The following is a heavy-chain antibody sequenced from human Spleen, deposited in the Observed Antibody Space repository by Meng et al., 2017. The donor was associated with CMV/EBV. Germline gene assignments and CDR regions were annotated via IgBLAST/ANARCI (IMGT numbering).Heavy chain of an antibody. Sequence: GESLKISCAASGFTLNSYTVHWVRQAPGKGLEWMALISYDGSYKYYGDSVKGRFTVSRDNSKRSVYLQMNSLRPEDTAVYYCSTSRFHGDINDAVNIWGQGTLVTVSS. CDR1: GFTLNSYT. CDR3: STSRFHGDINDAVNI. V-gene: IGHV3-30-3*01. D-gene: IGHD4-17*01. CDR2: ISYDGSYK. J-gene: IGHJ3*02.